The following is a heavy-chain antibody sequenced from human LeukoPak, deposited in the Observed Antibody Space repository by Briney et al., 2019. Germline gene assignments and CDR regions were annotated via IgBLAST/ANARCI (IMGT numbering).Heavy chain of an antibody. Sequence: GGSLRLSCAASGVTFSSYAMHWVRQAPGKGLEWVAVISYDGSNKYYADSVKGRFTVSRDISKNTLFLQMNSLRADDTAVYYCAKAKYSSSSDLLDYWGQGTLVTVSS. CDR1: GVTFSSYA. J-gene: IGHJ4*02. V-gene: IGHV3-30*04. CDR2: ISYDGSNK. CDR3: AKAKYSSSSDLLDY. D-gene: IGHD6-6*01.